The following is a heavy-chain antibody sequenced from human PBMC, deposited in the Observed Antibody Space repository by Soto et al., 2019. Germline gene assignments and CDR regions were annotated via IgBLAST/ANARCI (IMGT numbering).Heavy chain of an antibody. J-gene: IGHJ4*02. Sequence: EVQLVESGGGLVKPGGSLRLSCAASGFTFSSYSMNWVRQAPGKGLEWVSSISSSSSYIYYADSVKGRFTISRDNAKNSLYLQMNRLSAEDTAVYYCARPEYYYDSRGYYGYWGQGTLVTVSS. CDR2: ISSSSSYI. V-gene: IGHV3-21*01. D-gene: IGHD3-22*01. CDR3: ARPEYYYDSRGYYGY. CDR1: GFTFSSYS.